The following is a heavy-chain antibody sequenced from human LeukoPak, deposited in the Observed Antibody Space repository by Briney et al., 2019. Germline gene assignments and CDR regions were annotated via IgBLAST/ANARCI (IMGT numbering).Heavy chain of an antibody. CDR1: GGTFTSYA. J-gene: IGHJ4*02. Sequence: ASVKVSCKASGGTFTSYAISWVRQAPGQGLEWMGGIIPIFGTANYAQKFQGRVTITTDESTSTAYMELSSLRSEDTAVYSCARGRVYCSSTSCYEFDYWGQGTLVTVSS. D-gene: IGHD2-2*01. V-gene: IGHV1-69*05. CDR3: ARGRVYCSSTSCYEFDY. CDR2: IIPIFGTA.